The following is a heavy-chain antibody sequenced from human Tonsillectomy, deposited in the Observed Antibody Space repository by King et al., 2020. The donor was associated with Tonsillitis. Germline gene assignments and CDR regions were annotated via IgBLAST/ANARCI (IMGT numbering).Heavy chain of an antibody. J-gene: IGHJ6*02. D-gene: IGHD1-14*01. CDR3: ARDFLYRGG. CDR2: SNNDVCST. V-gene: IGHV3-74*01. Sequence: VQLVESGGGLVQPGGSLRLACAASGFTFSSYWMHWVRQAPGKGLVWVSRSNNDVCSTRHADSVKGRFTITRENAKNTLYLHMNSLRAEDTAVYYCARDFLYRGGWGPGTTVTVSS. CDR1: GFTFSSYW.